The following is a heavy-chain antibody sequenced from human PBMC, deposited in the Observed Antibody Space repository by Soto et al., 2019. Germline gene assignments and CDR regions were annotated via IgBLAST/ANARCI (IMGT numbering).Heavy chain of an antibody. V-gene: IGHV3-23*01. CDR2: ISGLGGST. Sequence: EVQVLDSGGGLVQPGGSLRLSCAASGFTFSSNAMSWVRQAPGKGLEWVSGISGLGGSTYYADSVRGRFAISRDNSKNTLYLQMNSLRAEDTAIYYCAKARRLTTSAYYFDYWGQGTLVTVSS. D-gene: IGHD4-17*01. J-gene: IGHJ4*02. CDR1: GFTFSSNA. CDR3: AKARRLTTSAYYFDY.